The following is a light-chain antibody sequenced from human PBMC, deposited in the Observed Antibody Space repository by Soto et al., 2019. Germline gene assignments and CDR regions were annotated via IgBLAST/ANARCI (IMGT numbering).Light chain of an antibody. CDR3: CSYVGASTDG. CDR1: TSFVGTYNF. CDR2: EDT. J-gene: IGLJ1*01. V-gene: IGLV2-23*01. Sequence: QSFLTQPASVSWSAGQSITISCTGTTSFVGTYNFVSLYQQHPGKAPQALIYEDTKRPSGVSNRFSGSTSGSTASLTISGLQTEDEADYYCCSYVGASTDGFGTGTKVTVL.